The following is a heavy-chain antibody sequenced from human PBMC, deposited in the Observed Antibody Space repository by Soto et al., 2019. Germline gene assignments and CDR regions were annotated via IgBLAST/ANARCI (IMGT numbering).Heavy chain of an antibody. J-gene: IGHJ6*02. Sequence: SETLSLTCTVSGGSISSGVYYWSWIRHHPGKGLEWIGYIYYSGSTYYNPSLKSRVTISVDTSKNQFSLKLSSVTAADTAVYYCARSVRRNSGSYRDYYGMDVWGQGTTVTVSS. CDR3: ARSVRRNSGSYRDYYGMDV. CDR2: IYYSGST. CDR1: GGSISSGVYY. V-gene: IGHV4-31*03. D-gene: IGHD1-26*01.